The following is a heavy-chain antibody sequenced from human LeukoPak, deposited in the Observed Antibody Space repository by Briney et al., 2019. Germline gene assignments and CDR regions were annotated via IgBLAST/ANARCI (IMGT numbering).Heavy chain of an antibody. J-gene: IGHJ4*02. Sequence: SVTASCKASGGTFSSYAISWVRQAPGQGLEWMGGIIPIFGTANYAQKFQGRVTITTDESTSTAYMELSRLRSEDTAVYYCASIIGYCSGGSCRTDYWGQGTLVTVSS. V-gene: IGHV1-69*05. CDR1: GGTFSSYA. D-gene: IGHD2-15*01. CDR3: ASIIGYCSGGSCRTDY. CDR2: IIPIFGTA.